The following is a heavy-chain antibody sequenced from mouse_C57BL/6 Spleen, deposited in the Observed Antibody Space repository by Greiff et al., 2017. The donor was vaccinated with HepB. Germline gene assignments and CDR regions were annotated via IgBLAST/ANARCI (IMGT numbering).Heavy chain of an antibody. CDR3: ARLLRGGYFDV. D-gene: IGHD1-1*01. V-gene: IGHV1-52*01. CDR1: GYTFTSYW. CDR2: IDPSDSET. J-gene: IGHJ1*03. Sequence: QVQLQQSGAELVRPGSSVKLSCKASGYTFTSYWMHWVKQRPIQGLEWIGNIDPSDSETHYNQKFKDKATLTVDKSSSTAYMQLSSLTSEDSAVYYCARLLRGGYFDVWGTGTTVTVSS.